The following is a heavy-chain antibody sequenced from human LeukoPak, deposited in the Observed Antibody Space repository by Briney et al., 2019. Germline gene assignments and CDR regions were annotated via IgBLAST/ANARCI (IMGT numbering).Heavy chain of an antibody. Sequence: ASVKVSCKASVYTFTGYYMHWVRQAPGQGLEWMGWINPNSGGTNYAQKFQGRVTMTRDTSITTAYMELSRLRSDATAVYYCARTNIFTVYRPFYFDYWGQGTLVTVSS. J-gene: IGHJ4*02. CDR2: INPNSGGT. CDR3: ARTNIFTVYRPFYFDY. V-gene: IGHV1-2*02. CDR1: VYTFTGYY. D-gene: IGHD3-9*01.